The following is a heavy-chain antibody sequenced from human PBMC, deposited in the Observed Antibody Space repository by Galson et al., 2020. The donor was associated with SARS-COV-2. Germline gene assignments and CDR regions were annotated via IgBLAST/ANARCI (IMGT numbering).Heavy chain of an antibody. Sequence: TGGSLRLSCAASGVSFSTSWMHWVRQAPGKGLVWVSCINNDGTTTSYADSVKGRFTISRDNAKNMLYLEMNSLRAEDTAVYYCGSAVNVPPGYWGQGTLVTVSS. CDR3: GSAVNVPPGY. CDR2: INNDGTTT. V-gene: IGHV3-74*01. D-gene: IGHD3-22*01. J-gene: IGHJ4*02. CDR1: GVSFSTSW.